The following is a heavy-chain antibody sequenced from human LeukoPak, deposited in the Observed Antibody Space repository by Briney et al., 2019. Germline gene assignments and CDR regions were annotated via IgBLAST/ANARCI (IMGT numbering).Heavy chain of an antibody. CDR1: GYTFTNFG. Sequence: ASVKVSCKASGYTFTNFGISWLRQAPGQGLEWQGWISAYNGNTNSAQRVQGRVTLTTDTSTNTAYLNLRSLRSDDTAVYYCARDLPVAASWAGCSGYWGQGTLVIVSS. CDR3: ARDLPVAASWAGCSGY. J-gene: IGHJ4*02. V-gene: IGHV1-18*01. CDR2: ISAYNGNT. D-gene: IGHD6-19*01.